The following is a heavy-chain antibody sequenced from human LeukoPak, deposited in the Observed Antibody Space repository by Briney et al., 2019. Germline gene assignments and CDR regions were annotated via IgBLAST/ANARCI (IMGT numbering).Heavy chain of an antibody. CDR3: ARKVERGFDY. J-gene: IGHJ4*02. Sequence: PSETLSLTCTVSGGSISSSSYYWGWIRQPPGKGLEWIGSIYYSGSTYYNPSLKSRVTISVDTSRNQFSLKLSSVTAADTAVYYCARKVERGFDYWGQGTLVTVSS. V-gene: IGHV4-39*07. D-gene: IGHD1-1*01. CDR2: IYYSGST. CDR1: GGSISSSSYY.